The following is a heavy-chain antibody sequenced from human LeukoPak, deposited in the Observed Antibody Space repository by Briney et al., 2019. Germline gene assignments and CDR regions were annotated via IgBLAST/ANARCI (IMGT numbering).Heavy chain of an antibody. CDR1: GGSISSYY. D-gene: IGHD3-22*01. J-gene: IGHJ3*02. V-gene: IGHV4-59*08. CDR2: IYYSGST. CDR3: ARHFPGPDYYDSSGYPTIDAFDI. Sequence: SETLSLTCTVSGGSISSYYWSWIRQPPGKGLEWIGYIYYSGSTNYNPSLKSRVTISVDTSKNQFSPKLSSVTAADTAVYYCARHFPGPDYYDSSGYPTIDAFDIWGQGTMVTVSS.